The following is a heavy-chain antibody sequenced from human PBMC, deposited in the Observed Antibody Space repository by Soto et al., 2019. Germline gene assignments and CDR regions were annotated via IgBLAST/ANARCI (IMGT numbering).Heavy chain of an antibody. D-gene: IGHD3-10*01. Sequence: GGSLRLSCTASGFTFGDYAMSWFRQAPGKGLEWVGFIRSKAYGGTTEYAASVKGRFTISRDDSKSIAHLQMNSLKTEDTAVYYCTREIWFGELLYFDYWGQGTLVTVSS. CDR2: IRSKAYGGTT. V-gene: IGHV3-49*03. J-gene: IGHJ4*02. CDR3: TREIWFGELLYFDY. CDR1: GFTFGDYA.